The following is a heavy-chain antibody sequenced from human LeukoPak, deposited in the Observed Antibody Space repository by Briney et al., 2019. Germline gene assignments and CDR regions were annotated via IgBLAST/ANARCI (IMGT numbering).Heavy chain of an antibody. J-gene: IGHJ6*02. CDR2: ISYDGSNK. D-gene: IGHD6-13*01. Sequence: GGSLRLSCAASGFTFSSYAMHWVRQAPGKGLEWVAVISYDGSNKYYADSVKGRFTISRDNSKNTLYLQMNSLRAEDTALYYCAKGLYSSSWSAYYYYGMDVWGQGTTVTVSS. CDR3: AKGLYSSSWSAYYYYGMDV. CDR1: GFTFSSYA. V-gene: IGHV3-30-3*01.